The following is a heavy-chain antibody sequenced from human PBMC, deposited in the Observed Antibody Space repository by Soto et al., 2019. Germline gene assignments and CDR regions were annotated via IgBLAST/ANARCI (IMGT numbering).Heavy chain of an antibody. V-gene: IGHV4-34*01. CDR2: INHSGST. CDR1: GGSFSGYY. CDR3: ARVRGIAARRGWFDP. D-gene: IGHD6-6*01. Sequence: QVQLQQWGAGLLKPSETPSLTCAVYGGSFSGYYWSWIRQPPGKGLEWIGEINHSGSTNYNPSLKSRVTISVDTSKNQFSLKLSSVTAADTAVYYCARVRGIAARRGWFDPWGQGTLVTVSS. J-gene: IGHJ5*02.